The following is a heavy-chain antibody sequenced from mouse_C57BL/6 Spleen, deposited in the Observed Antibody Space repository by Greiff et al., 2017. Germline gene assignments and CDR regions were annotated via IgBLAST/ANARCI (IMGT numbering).Heavy chain of an antibody. CDR3: ARSPYYYGSSYGAMDY. Sequence: VQLQQSGAELVKPGASVKLSCTASGFNIKDYYMHWVKQRTEQGLELLGRIDPEDGEPKSAPKFQGKATITADTSSNTAYLQLSSLTSEDTAVYYCARSPYYYGSSYGAMDYWGQGTSGTVSS. CDR1: GFNIKDYY. CDR2: IDPEDGEP. D-gene: IGHD1-1*01. V-gene: IGHV14-2*01. J-gene: IGHJ4*01.